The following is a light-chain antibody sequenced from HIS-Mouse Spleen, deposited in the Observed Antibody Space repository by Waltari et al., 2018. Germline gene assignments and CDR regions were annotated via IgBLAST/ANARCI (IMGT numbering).Light chain of an antibody. CDR3: YSTDSSGNHRV. V-gene: IGLV3-10*01. CDR1: AVTKKY. CDR2: EDS. J-gene: IGLJ2*01. Sequence: SYELTLPPSVSVSPGQTARITCSGDAVTKKYAYWYQQKSGQAPVLVIYEDSKRPSGIPERFSGSSSGTMATLTISGAQVEDEADYYCYSTDSSGNHRVFGGGTKLTVL.